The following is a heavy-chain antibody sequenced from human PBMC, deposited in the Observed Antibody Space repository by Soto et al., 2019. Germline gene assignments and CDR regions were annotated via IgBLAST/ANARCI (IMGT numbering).Heavy chain of an antibody. D-gene: IGHD3-9*01. CDR3: AREFDTYYGMDA. CDR2: INPGSGTT. CDR1: GYTFTNYY. J-gene: IGHJ6*02. Sequence: QVKLVQSGTEVKRPGASVKISCKASGYTFTNYYMHWVQQAPGQDLEWMGVINPGSGTTTYAQRFQGRVTMTSDTSTSTVYVELTSLRSEDTAKYYCAREFDTYYGMDAWGQGTTVSVSS. V-gene: IGHV1-46*01.